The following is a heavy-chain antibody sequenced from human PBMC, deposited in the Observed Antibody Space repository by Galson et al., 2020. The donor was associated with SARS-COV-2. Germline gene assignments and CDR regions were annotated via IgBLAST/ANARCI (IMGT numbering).Heavy chain of an antibody. D-gene: IGHD6-13*01. CDR1: GDSISSGSYY. V-gene: IGHV4-61*02. Sequence: SETLSLTCTVSGDSISSGSYYWNWIRQPAGKGLEWIGRIYISGTTTYNPSLQSRVTISVDRSKNQFSLKVTSVTAADTAVYYCAREPTSSWNGWDNWGQGTLDTVSS. CDR3: AREPTSSWNGWDN. J-gene: IGHJ4*02. CDR2: IYISGTT.